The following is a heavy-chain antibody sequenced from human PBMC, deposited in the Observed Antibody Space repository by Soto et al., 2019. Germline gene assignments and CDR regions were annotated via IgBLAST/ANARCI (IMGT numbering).Heavy chain of an antibody. CDR3: ARDMEYAEFTEFDT. V-gene: IGHV4-31*03. Sequence: SETLSLTCTVSGGSISSGGYYWSWIRQHPGKGLEWIGYIYYSGSTYYNPSLKSRVTISVDTSKNQFSLKLSSVTAADTAVYYCARDMEYAEFTEFDTLAQDTLLPISS. CDR1: GGSISSGGYY. CDR2: IYYSGST. D-gene: IGHD2-8*01. J-gene: IGHJ5*02.